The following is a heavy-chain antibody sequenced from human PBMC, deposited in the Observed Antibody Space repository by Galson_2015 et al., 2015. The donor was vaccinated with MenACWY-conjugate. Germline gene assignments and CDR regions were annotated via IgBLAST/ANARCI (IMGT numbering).Heavy chain of an antibody. CDR2: VGTAGDT. Sequence: SLRLSCAASGFTFRSYDIHWVRQLTGRRLEWVAVVGTAGDTHYPGSVKGRFTISRENAKNYVYLQMNGLSAGDTAVYFCARADMLSGALVVWGQGTTVTVSS. J-gene: IGHJ6*02. D-gene: IGHD3-16*01. V-gene: IGHV3-13*01. CDR3: ARADMLSGALVV. CDR1: GFTFRSYD.